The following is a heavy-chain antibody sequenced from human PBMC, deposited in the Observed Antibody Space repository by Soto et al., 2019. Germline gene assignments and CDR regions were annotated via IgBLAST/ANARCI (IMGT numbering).Heavy chain of an antibody. CDR2: INAGNGNT. D-gene: IGHD2-2*02. CDR3: ARIHVVVPAAILAFGMDV. V-gene: IGHV1-3*01. J-gene: IGHJ6*02. Sequence: ASVKVSCKASGYTFTSYAMHWVRQAPGQSLEWMGWINAGNGNTKYSQKFQGRVTITRDTSASTAYMELSSLRSEDTAVYYCARIHVVVPAAILAFGMDVWGQGTTVTVSS. CDR1: GYTFTSYA.